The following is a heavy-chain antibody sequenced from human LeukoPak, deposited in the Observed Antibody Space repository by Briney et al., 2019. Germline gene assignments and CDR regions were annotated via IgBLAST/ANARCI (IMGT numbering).Heavy chain of an antibody. J-gene: IGHJ4*02. D-gene: IGHD3-22*01. V-gene: IGHV3-23*01. CDR1: GFTFSSYA. CDR2: ISGSGGST. CDR3: ARDVKYYYDSSAYEY. Sequence: PGGSLRLSCAASGFTFSSYAMSWVRQAPGKGLEWVSAISGSGGSTYYADSVKGRFTISRDNSKTTLYLQMNSLRAEDTAVYYCARDVKYYYDSSAYEYWGQGTLVTVSS.